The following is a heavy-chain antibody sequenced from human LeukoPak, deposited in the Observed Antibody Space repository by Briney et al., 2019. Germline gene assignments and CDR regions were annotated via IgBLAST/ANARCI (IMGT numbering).Heavy chain of an antibody. CDR3: ARLAYDSSGYHFYDY. V-gene: IGHV4-59*08. CDR2: IYYSGST. D-gene: IGHD3-22*01. J-gene: IGHJ4*02. Sequence: SETLSITCTVSGGSISSYYWSWIRQPPGKGLEWIGYIYYSGSTNYNPSLKSRVTISVDTSKNQFSLKLSSVTAADTAVYYCARLAYDSSGYHFYDYWGQGTLVTVSS. CDR1: GGSISSYY.